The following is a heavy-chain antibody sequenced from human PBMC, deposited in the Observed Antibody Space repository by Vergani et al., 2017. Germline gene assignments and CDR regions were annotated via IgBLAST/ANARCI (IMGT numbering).Heavy chain of an antibody. CDR3: ARVVVAYDFWSGYRPYNWFDP. D-gene: IGHD3-3*01. Sequence: QVQLQESGPGLVKPSETLSLTCTVSGGSISSYYWSWIRQPPGKGLEWIGYIYYSGSTYYNPSLKSRVTISVDTSKNQFSLKLSSVTAADTAVYYCARVVVAYDFWSGYRPYNWFDPWGQGTLVTVSS. CDR1: GGSISSYY. J-gene: IGHJ5*02. CDR2: IYYSGST. V-gene: IGHV4-59*01.